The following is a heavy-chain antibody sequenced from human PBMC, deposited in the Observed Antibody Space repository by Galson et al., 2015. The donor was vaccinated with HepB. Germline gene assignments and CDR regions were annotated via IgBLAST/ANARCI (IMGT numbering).Heavy chain of an antibody. V-gene: IGHV3-48*03. CDR1: GFTFSSYE. J-gene: IGHJ4*02. CDR2: ISSGGSTI. CDR3: AGGYSSGWYDPKLYYFDY. D-gene: IGHD6-19*01. Sequence: SLRLSCAASGFTFSSYEMNWVRQAPGKGLEWVSYISSGGSTIYYANSVKGRFTISRDNAKDSLYLQMNSLRAEDTAVYYCAGGYSSGWYDPKLYYFDYWGQGTLVTVSS.